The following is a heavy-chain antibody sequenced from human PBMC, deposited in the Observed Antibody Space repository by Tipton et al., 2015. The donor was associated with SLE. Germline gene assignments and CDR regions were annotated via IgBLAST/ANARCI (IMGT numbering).Heavy chain of an antibody. V-gene: IGHV4-61*01. CDR1: GGSISSGSYY. CDR2: ISYSGST. CDR3: ARGMLTWRGAIVGVDV. J-gene: IGHJ6*02. Sequence: LRLSCTVSGGSISSGSYYWSWIRQPPGKGLEWIGHISYSGSTNYHPSLKSRVSISADTSKNQFSLKLTSVTAADTAVYYCARGMLTWRGAIVGVDVWGQGTTVNVSS. D-gene: IGHD2-8*01.